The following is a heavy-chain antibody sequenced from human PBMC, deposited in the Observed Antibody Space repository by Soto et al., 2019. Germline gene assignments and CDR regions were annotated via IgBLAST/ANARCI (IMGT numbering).Heavy chain of an antibody. V-gene: IGHV3-23*01. D-gene: IGHD1-7*01. CDR3: AKGGSLYNWNYVTHLDY. CDR2: ISGSGGST. CDR1: GFTFSSYA. J-gene: IGHJ4*02. Sequence: PGGPLRLSCAASGFTFSSYAMSWVRQAPGKGLEWVSAISGSGGSTYYADSVKGRFTISRDNSKNTLYLQMNSLRAEDTAVYYCAKGGSLYNWNYVTHLDYWGQGTLVTVSS.